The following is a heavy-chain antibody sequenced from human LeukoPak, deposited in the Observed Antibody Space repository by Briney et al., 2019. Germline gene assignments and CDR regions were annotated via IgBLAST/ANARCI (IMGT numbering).Heavy chain of an antibody. Sequence: PGGSLRLSCAAAGFTFSSYAMSWVRQAPGKGLEWVSAISGSGGSTYYADSVKGRFTISRDNSKNTLYLQMNSLRAEDTAVYYCAKDQQGWPDIFDYWGQGTLVTVSS. D-gene: IGHD3-9*01. CDR1: GFTFSSYA. CDR3: AKDQQGWPDIFDY. V-gene: IGHV3-23*01. J-gene: IGHJ4*02. CDR2: ISGSGGST.